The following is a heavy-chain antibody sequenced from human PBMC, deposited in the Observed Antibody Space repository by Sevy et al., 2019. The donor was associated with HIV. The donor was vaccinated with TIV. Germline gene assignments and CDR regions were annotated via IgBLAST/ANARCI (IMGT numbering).Heavy chain of an antibody. CDR2: INHSGST. CDR3: VRGKLGATIEDKSFDY. Sequence: SETLSLTCAVYGGTFSGHYWSWIHQSPGKGLEWIGQINHSGSTKYNPSLKSRVTISADTSKNQFSLKLSSVTAADTALYYCVRGKLGATIEDKSFDYWGQGTLVTVSS. V-gene: IGHV4-34*01. J-gene: IGHJ4*02. D-gene: IGHD1-26*01. CDR1: GGTFSGHY.